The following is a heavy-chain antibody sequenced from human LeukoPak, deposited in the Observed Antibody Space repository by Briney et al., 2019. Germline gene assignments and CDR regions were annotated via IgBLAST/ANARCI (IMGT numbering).Heavy chain of an antibody. CDR1: GFTFSSYA. J-gene: IGHJ4*01. D-gene: IGHD3-10*01. CDR2: ISGSGGTT. V-gene: IGHV3-23*01. Sequence: PGGSLRLSCAASGFTFSSYAMSWVRQAPGKGLEWVSVISGSGGTTYYADSVKGRFTISRDNSNNTLYLQMNSLRAEDTAVYYCAKGSHYYASGRRLDYWGQGTLVTLSS. CDR3: AKGSHYYASGRRLDY.